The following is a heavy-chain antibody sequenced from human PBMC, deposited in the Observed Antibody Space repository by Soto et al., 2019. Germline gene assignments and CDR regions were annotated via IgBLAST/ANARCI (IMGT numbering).Heavy chain of an antibody. CDR1: GFTFSNAW. V-gene: IGHV3-15*07. Sequence: RLSCAASGFTFSNAWMNWVRQAPGKGLEWVGRIKSKTDGGTTDYAAPVKGRFTISRDDSKNTLYLQMNSLKTEDTAVYYCTTDWAGYYDSSPEDAFDIWGQGTMVTVSS. J-gene: IGHJ3*02. CDR3: TTDWAGYYDSSPEDAFDI. CDR2: IKSKTDGGTT. D-gene: IGHD3-22*01.